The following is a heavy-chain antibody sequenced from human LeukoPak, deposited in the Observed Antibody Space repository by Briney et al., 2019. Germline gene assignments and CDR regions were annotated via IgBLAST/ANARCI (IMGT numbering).Heavy chain of an antibody. CDR1: GGSISSYY. D-gene: IGHD2-2*01. CDR2: IHYSGST. CDR3: ARAPGEDCSSTSCTQPNYYYYYMDV. V-gene: IGHV4-59*01. J-gene: IGHJ6*03. Sequence: KSSETLSLTCTVSGGSISSYYWSWIRQPPGKGLEWIVYIHYSGSTNYNPSLKSRVSVSVDTSKNQFSLKLSSVTATDTAVYYCARAPGEDCSSTSCTQPNYYYYYMDVWGKGTTVTVSS.